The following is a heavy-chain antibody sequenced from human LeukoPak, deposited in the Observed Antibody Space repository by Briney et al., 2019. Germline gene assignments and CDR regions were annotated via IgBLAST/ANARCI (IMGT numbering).Heavy chain of an antibody. CDR2: ISWNSGSI. CDR1: GFTFDDYA. Sequence: PGGSLRLSCAASGFTFDDYAMPWVRQAPGKGLEWVSGISWNSGSIGCADSVKGRFTISRDNAKNSLYLQMNSLRAEDTALYYCAKDIGAVAGPFDYWGQGTLVTVSS. V-gene: IGHV3-9*01. CDR3: AKDIGAVAGPFDY. D-gene: IGHD6-19*01. J-gene: IGHJ4*02.